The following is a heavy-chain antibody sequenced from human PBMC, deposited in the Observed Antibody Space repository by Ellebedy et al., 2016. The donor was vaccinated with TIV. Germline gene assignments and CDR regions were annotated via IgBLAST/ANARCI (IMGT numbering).Heavy chain of an antibody. D-gene: IGHD2-2*03. J-gene: IGHJ6*02. CDR1: GLTFSNVR. CDR3: TTESGWMRMDV. Sequence: GGSLRLXXAASGLTFSNVRMNWVRQAPGKGLEWVGRIKSKTDGATTDYAAPLKGRFTISRDDSKNTLYLQMNSLKTEDTAVYYCTTESGWMRMDVWGQGTTVTVSS. V-gene: IGHV3-15*07. CDR2: IKSKTDGATT.